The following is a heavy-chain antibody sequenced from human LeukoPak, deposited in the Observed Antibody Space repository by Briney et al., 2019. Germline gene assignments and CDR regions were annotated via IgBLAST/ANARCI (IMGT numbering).Heavy chain of an antibody. D-gene: IGHD6-6*01. Sequence: SETLPLTCIVSRGCLSSYYWIWLRQPAGKGLEWIGRIYTSGSTDYNPSLKSRITMSIDTSKNHFSLKLWSVAAEDTGVYFCGREDISSWGPFDCWGQGTLVTVSS. CDR2: IYTSGST. CDR1: RGCLSSYY. J-gene: IGHJ4*02. CDR3: GREDISSWGPFDC. V-gene: IGHV4-4*07.